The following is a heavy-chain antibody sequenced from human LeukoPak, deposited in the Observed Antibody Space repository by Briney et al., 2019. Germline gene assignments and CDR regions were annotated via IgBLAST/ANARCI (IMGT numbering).Heavy chain of an antibody. CDR3: AKVNAIVVVPAALFDY. D-gene: IGHD2-2*01. CDR2: ISGSGGST. Sequence: PGGSLRLSCAASGFTFSSYGMSWVRQAPGKGLEWVSAISGSGGSTYYADSVKGRFTISRDNSKNTLYLQMNSLRAEDTAVYYCAKVNAIVVVPAALFDYWGQGTLVTVSS. CDR1: GFTFSSYG. V-gene: IGHV3-23*01. J-gene: IGHJ4*02.